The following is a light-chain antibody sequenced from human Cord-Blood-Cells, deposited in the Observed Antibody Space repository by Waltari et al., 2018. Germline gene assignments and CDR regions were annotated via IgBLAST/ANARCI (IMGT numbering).Light chain of an antibody. J-gene: IGLJ3*02. CDR3: LSADSSATYWV. CDR1: AWPKKY. Sequence: SYELTQPPSVSVSLGQMARITFPGEAWPKKYAYWYQQKPGQFPVLVIYKDSERPSGIPERFSGSSSGTIVTLTISGVQAEDEADYYCLSADSSATYWVFGGGTKLTVL. CDR2: KDS. V-gene: IGLV3-16*01.